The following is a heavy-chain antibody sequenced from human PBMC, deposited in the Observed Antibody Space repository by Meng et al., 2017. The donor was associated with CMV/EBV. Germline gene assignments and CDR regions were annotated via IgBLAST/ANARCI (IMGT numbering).Heavy chain of an antibody. CDR2: INPNSGGT. Sequence: ASVKVSCKASGYTFTGYYMHWVRQAPGQGLEWMGWINPNSGGTNYAQKFQGRVTMTRDTSIGTAYMELSRLRSDDTAVYYCARDRGSSSVFDYWGQGTLVTVSS. J-gene: IGHJ4*02. D-gene: IGHD6-6*01. CDR1: GYTFTGYY. CDR3: ARDRGSSSVFDY. V-gene: IGHV1-2*02.